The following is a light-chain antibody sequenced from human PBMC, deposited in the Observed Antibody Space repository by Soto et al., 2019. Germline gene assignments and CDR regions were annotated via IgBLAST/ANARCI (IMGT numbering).Light chain of an antibody. CDR1: HSISSY. V-gene: IGKV1-39*01. CDR2: DAT. J-gene: IGKJ1*01. Sequence: DIQMTQSPSSLSASVGDRVTITCRASHSISSYLNWYQQRPGKAPNLLIYDATRLHSGVPPRFSGSGYGTDFTLTITSLQLEDFATYYCQQSDVSPRTFGQGTKVDIK. CDR3: QQSDVSPRT.